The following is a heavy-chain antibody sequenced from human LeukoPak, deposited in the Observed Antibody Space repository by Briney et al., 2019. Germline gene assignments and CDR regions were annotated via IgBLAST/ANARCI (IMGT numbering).Heavy chain of an antibody. J-gene: IGHJ4*02. CDR2: ISGYNGNT. CDR1: GYTFTSYG. D-gene: IGHD3-9*01. CDR3: ARDPYYDILTDYGGGY. Sequence: ASVKVSCKASGYTFTSYGISWVRQAPGKGLEWMGWISGYNGNTNYAQKFQGRVTITADKSTSTAYMELSSLRSEDTAVYYCARDPYYDILTDYGGGYWGQGTLVTVSS. V-gene: IGHV1-18*01.